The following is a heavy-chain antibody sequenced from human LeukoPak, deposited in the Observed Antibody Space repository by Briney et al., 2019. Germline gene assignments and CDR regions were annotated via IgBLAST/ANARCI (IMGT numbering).Heavy chain of an antibody. D-gene: IGHD2-2*01. V-gene: IGHV1-24*01. Sequence: ASVKVSCKVSGYTLTELSMHWVRQAPGKGLEWMGGFDPEDGETIYAQKFQGRVTMTEDTSTDTAYMELSSLRSEDTAVYYCARAGGQLPAAIEDGMDVWGQGTTVTVSS. CDR3: ARAGGQLPAAIEDGMDV. J-gene: IGHJ6*02. CDR2: FDPEDGET. CDR1: GYTLTELS.